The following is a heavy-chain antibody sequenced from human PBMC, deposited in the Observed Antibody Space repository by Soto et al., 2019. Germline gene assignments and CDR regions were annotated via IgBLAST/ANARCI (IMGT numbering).Heavy chain of an antibody. V-gene: IGHV1-18*04. CDR3: ARRYGDPSSSTGFDF. J-gene: IGHJ4*02. CDR2: ISGYRGKR. D-gene: IGHD4-17*01. Sequence: ASVKVSCKASGYSLTMYSISWVRQAPGQGLEWMGWISGYRGKRNYVEKFQGRVTMTTDTSTSTAYMDLKSLRSDDTAVYYCARRYGDPSSSTGFDFWGQGTLVTVSS. CDR1: GYSLTMYS.